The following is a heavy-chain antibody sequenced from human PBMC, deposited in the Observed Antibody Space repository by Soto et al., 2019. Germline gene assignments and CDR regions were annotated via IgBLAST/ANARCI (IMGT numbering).Heavy chain of an antibody. J-gene: IGHJ4*02. CDR1: GFTFSSSW. V-gene: IGHV3-74*01. Sequence: GGSLRLSCAASGFTFSSSWMHWVRQAPGKGLVWVSHINSDGTDTNYADSVKGRFTISRDTSTSTVYMELRSLTSDDTAVYYCARASDGYRSGWYVGYFDYWGQGTLVTVSS. D-gene: IGHD6-19*01. CDR3: ARASDGYRSGWYVGYFDY. CDR2: INSDGTDT.